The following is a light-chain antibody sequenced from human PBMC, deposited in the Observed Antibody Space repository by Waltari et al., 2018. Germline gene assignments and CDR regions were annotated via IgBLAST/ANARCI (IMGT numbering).Light chain of an antibody. CDR3: QQRSNWPPSLT. CDR2: DAS. CDR1: QSVSSY. J-gene: IGKJ4*01. V-gene: IGKV3-11*01. Sequence: EIAFSQSPATLSLSPGERATLSCRASQSVSSYLAWDQQKPGQAPRLLIYDASNRATGIPARFSGSGSGTDFTLTISSLEPEDFAVYYCQQRSNWPPSLTFGGGTKVEIK.